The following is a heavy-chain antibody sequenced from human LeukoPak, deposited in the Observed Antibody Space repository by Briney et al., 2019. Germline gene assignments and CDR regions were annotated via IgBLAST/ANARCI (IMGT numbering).Heavy chain of an antibody. CDR3: ARDSDSYGYCYMDV. CDR2: IYYSGST. Sequence: SESLSLTCTVSGGSISGYYWNWIRQPPGKGLEWIGYIYYSGSTNYNPSLKSRVTISVDTSKNQFSLRLSSVTAADTAVYFCARDSDSYGYCYMDVWGKGTTVTVSS. V-gene: IGHV4-59*01. D-gene: IGHD5-18*01. CDR1: GGSISGYY. J-gene: IGHJ6*03.